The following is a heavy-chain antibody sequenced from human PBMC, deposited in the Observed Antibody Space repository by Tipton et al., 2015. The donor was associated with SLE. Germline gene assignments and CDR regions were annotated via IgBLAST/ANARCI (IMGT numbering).Heavy chain of an antibody. Sequence: GEALGGYYWSWIRQPPGKGLEWIGYIYYSGSTNYNPSLKSRVTISVDTSKNQFSLKLNSVTAADTAVYYCARGEWELYFDYWGQGTLVTVSS. CDR2: IYYSGST. D-gene: IGHD1-26*01. CDR3: ARGEWELYFDY. J-gene: IGHJ4*02. V-gene: IGHV4-59*01. CDR1: GEALGGYY.